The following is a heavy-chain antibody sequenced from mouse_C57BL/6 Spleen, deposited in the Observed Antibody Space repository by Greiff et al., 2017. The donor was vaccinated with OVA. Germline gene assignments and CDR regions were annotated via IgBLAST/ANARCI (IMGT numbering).Heavy chain of an antibody. Sequence: VQLQQSGAELARPGASVKLSCKASGYTFTSYGISWVKQRTGPGLAWIGAIYPRSGNTYYNEKFKGKATLTADKSSSTAYMELRSLTSEDSAGYCCAREITPDYFDYWGQGTTLTVSS. CDR1: GYTFTSYG. D-gene: IGHD1-1*01. V-gene: IGHV1-81*01. J-gene: IGHJ2*01. CDR3: AREITPDYFDY. CDR2: IYPRSGNT.